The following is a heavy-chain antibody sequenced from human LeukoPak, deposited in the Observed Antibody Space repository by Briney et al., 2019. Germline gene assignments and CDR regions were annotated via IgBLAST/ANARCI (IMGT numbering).Heavy chain of an antibody. CDR2: IYPGDSDT. CDR3: ARHERSPRSGWYAADY. J-gene: IGHJ4*02. Sequence: KIGESLKISCKGSGYSFISYWIVWVRQMPGRGLEWVGIIYPGDSDTRYSPSFQGQVTISADKSISTAYLQWSSLKASDTAMYYCARHERSPRSGWYAADYCGQGTLVTVSS. V-gene: IGHV5-51*01. CDR1: GYSFISYW. D-gene: IGHD6-19*01.